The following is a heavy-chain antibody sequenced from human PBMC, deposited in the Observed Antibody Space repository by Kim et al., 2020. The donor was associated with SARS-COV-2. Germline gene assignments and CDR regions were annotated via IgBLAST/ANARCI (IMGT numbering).Heavy chain of an antibody. CDR1: GGSISSSSYY. D-gene: IGHD6-13*01. CDR3: ASHTYSSSWT. V-gene: IGHV4-39*01. Sequence: SETLSRTCTVSGGSISSSSYYWGWIRQPPGKGLEWIGSIYYSGSTYYNPSLKSRVTISVDTSKNQFSLKLSSVTAADTAVYYCASHTYSSSWTWGQGTLVTVSS. J-gene: IGHJ4*02. CDR2: IYYSGST.